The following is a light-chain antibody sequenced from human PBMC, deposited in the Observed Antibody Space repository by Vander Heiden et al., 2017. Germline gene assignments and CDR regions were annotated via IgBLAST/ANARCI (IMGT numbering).Light chain of an antibody. CDR2: KAS. J-gene: IGKJ1*01. CDR3: QQDNSYPWT. V-gene: IGKV1-5*03. CDR1: QSISSW. Sequence: DIQMTQSPSTLSASVGDRVTITCRASQSISSWLAWYQQKPGKAPKLLIYKASSLESGVPSRFSGSGSGTEFTLTISSLQPDDFATYYCQQDNSYPWTFGQATKVEIK.